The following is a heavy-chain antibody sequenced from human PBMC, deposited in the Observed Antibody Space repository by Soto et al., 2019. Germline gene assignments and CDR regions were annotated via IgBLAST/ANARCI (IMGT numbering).Heavy chain of an antibody. J-gene: IGHJ6*02. CDR1: GGSINTSTYY. Sequence: QLLLQGSGPGLVKPSETLSLTCTVSGGSINTSTYYWGWFRQPPGKGLEWIGSVYYNGSPYYNPSLKSRVTISVDTSKTPFSLKLSSVTAADTAVYSCASHTGAWALHNYYYYYTMDVWGQGTTVTVSS. CDR3: ASHTGAWALHNYYYYYTMDV. CDR2: VYYNGSP. D-gene: IGHD1-26*01. V-gene: IGHV4-39*01.